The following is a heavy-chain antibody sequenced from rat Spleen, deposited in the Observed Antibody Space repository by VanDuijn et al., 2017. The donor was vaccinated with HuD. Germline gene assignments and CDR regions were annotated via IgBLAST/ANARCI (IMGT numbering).Heavy chain of an antibody. CDR1: GFSLTRYH. Sequence: QVQLKESGPGLVQPSQTLSLTCTVSGFSLTRYHVTWVRQPPGKGLEWMGVIWTGGSTTYNSLLKSRLSISRDISKSQVFLKMNNLQTEDTAMYFCARSLPGYNAFAYWGQGTLVTVSS. J-gene: IGHJ3*01. CDR2: IWTGGST. CDR3: ARSLPGYNAFAY. D-gene: IGHD1-4*01. V-gene: IGHV2-43*01.